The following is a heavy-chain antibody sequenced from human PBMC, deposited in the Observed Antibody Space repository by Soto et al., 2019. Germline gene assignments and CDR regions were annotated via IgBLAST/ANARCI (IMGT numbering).Heavy chain of an antibody. CDR3: ARDSGDDGYYYYGMDV. CDR1: GASVSSYY. D-gene: IGHD7-27*01. J-gene: IGHJ6*02. CDR2: ILYTGNT. V-gene: IGHV4-59*02. Sequence: PSETLSLTCTVSGASVSSYYWSWIRQPPGKGLEWLGYILYTGNTNYNPSLKSRVTMSVDTSKNQVSLKLSAVTAADTAVYYCARDSGDDGYYYYGMDVWGQGTTVTVSS.